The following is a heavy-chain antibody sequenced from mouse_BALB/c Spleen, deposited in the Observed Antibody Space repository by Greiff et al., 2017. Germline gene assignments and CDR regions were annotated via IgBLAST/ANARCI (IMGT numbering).Heavy chain of an antibody. J-gene: IGHJ2*01. D-gene: IGHD2-2*01. CDR3: AREEGLQSHYLDY. CDR1: GYTFTDYA. Sequence: QVQLQQSGAELVRPGVSVKISCKGSGYTFTDYAMHWVKQSHAKSLEWIGVISTYYGDASYNQKFKGKATMTVDKSSSTAYMELARLTSEDSAIYYCAREEGLQSHYLDYWGQGTTLTVSS. CDR2: ISTYYGDA. V-gene: IGHV1S137*01.